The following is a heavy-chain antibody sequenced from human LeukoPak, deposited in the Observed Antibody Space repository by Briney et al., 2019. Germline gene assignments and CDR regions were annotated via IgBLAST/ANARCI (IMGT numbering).Heavy chain of an antibody. Sequence: GASVKVSCKSSGYTFTSYAMNWVREAPGQGLEGMGWINTNTGNPTYAQGLTERFVFSLDGSVSTAYLQVSSLKAEDTAVYYCAIWYCSGGRCYSNARTFDYWGQGTRVTVSS. J-gene: IGHJ4*02. V-gene: IGHV7-4-1*02. CDR3: AIWYCSGGRCYSNARTFDY. D-gene: IGHD2-15*01. CDR1: GYTFTSYA. CDR2: INTNTGNP.